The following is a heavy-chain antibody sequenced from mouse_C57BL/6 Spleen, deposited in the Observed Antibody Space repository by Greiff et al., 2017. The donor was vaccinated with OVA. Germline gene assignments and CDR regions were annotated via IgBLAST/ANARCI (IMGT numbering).Heavy chain of an antibody. Sequence: EVQRVESGGGLVKPGGSLKLSCAASGFTFSDYGMHWVRQAPEKGLEWVAYISSGSSTIYYADTVKGRFPISRDNAKNTLFLQITSLRVEDTAMYYCARDYDYDSFFDYWGQGTTLTVSS. V-gene: IGHV5-17*01. D-gene: IGHD2-4*01. CDR2: ISSGSSTI. J-gene: IGHJ2*01. CDR1: GFTFSDYG. CDR3: ARDYDYDSFFDY.